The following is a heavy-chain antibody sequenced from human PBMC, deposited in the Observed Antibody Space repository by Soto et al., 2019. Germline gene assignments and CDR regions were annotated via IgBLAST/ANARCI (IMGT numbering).Heavy chain of an antibody. CDR2: MNPNSGNP. CDR1: GYTVTSYD. D-gene: IGHD2-2*01. CDR3: ATCSSTSCYPRTDYYYYMDV. V-gene: IGHV1-8*01. J-gene: IGHJ6*03. Sequence: ASVKVSCKASGYTVTSYDINGVRQATGQELEWMGWMNPNSGNPGYAQKFTGRVTMTRNTSISTAYMELSSLRSEDTAVYYCATCSSTSCYPRTDYYYYMDVWGKGTTVTVSS.